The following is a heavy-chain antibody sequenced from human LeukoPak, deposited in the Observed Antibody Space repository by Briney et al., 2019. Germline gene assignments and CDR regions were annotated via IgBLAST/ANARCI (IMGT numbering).Heavy chain of an antibody. V-gene: IGHV3-21*01. CDR3: ARAVSDWFDP. D-gene: IGHD1-26*01. CDR2: ISSSSSYI. J-gene: IGHJ5*02. CDR1: GFTFSSYS. Sequence: GGSPRLSCAASGFTFSSYSMNWVRQAPGKGLEWVSSISSSSSYIYYADSVKGRFTISRDNAKNSLYLQMNSLRAEDTAVYYCARAVSDWFDPWGQGTLVTVSS.